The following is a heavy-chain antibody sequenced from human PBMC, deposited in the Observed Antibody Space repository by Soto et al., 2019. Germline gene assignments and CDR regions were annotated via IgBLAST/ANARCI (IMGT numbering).Heavy chain of an antibody. D-gene: IGHD2-15*01. Sequence: GASVKVSCKASGGTFSSYAISWVGQAPGQGVEWMGGIIPIFGTANYAQKFQGRVTITADESTSTAYMELSSLRSEDTAVYYCARAVGYCSGGSCYSGAFDIWGQGTMVTVSS. J-gene: IGHJ3*02. CDR1: GGTFSSYA. CDR3: ARAVGYCSGGSCYSGAFDI. CDR2: IIPIFGTA. V-gene: IGHV1-69*13.